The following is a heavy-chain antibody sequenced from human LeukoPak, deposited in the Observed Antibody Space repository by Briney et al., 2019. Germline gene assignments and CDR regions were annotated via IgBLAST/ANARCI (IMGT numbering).Heavy chain of an antibody. V-gene: IGHV1-46*01. Sequence: VASVKVSFKASGYTFTSYYMHWVRQAPGQGLEWMGIINPSGGSTSYAQKFQGRVTMTRDMSTSTVYMELSSLRSEDTAVYYCARDPNYDFWSGYYHYWFDPWGQGTLVTVSS. CDR1: GYTFTSYY. CDR2: INPSGGST. CDR3: ARDPNYDFWSGYYHYWFDP. D-gene: IGHD3-3*01. J-gene: IGHJ5*02.